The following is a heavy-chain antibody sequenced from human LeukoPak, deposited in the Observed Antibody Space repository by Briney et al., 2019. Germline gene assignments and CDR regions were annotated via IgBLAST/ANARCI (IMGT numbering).Heavy chain of an antibody. J-gene: IGHJ4*02. D-gene: IGHD1-1*01. CDR3: ARDLYTDNSNF. Sequence: GGSLRLSCAASGFTVNNNYMTCVRQAPGKGLEWVSVIYTGGNTNYADSVKGRFTISRDTSKNTVYLQMDSLRDEDTAVYFCARDLYTDNSNFWGQGTLVTISS. V-gene: IGHV3-66*01. CDR1: GFTVNNNY. CDR2: IYTGGNT.